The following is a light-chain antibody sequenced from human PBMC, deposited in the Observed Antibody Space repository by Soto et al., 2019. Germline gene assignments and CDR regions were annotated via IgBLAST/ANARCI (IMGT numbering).Light chain of an antibody. J-gene: IGKJ1*01. CDR2: LGS. V-gene: IGKV2-28*01. CDR3: MQALQTPWT. CDR1: QSLLHSNGYNY. Sequence: DTVVTQSPLSLPVTPGEPASISCRSSQSLLHSNGYNYLYWYLQKPGQSPQLLIYLGSNRASGVPDRFSGSGSGTDFTLKISRVEAEDVGVYCCMQALQTPWTFGPGTKVEIK.